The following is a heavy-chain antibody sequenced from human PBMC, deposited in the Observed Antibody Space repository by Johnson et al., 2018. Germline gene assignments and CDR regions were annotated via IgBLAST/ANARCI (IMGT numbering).Heavy chain of an antibody. Sequence: QVQLVQSGGGVVQPGRSLRLSCAASGFTFSSYGMHWVRQAPGKGLEWVAVIWFDGTKKYHADSVKGRFTISRDNSKNTLYLQMNSLRAEDTAVYYCARDEGRDCYNYFHHGGQGTLVTVSS. CDR2: IWFDGTKK. CDR1: GFTFSSYG. CDR3: ARDEGRDCYNYFHH. J-gene: IGHJ1*01. V-gene: IGHV3-33*01. D-gene: IGHD5-24*01.